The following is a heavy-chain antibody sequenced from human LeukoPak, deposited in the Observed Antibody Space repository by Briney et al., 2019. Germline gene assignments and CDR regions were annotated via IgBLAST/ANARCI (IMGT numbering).Heavy chain of an antibody. J-gene: IGHJ4*02. CDR3: ARPHCSSTSCYNRTAF. D-gene: IGHD2-2*02. Sequence: GGSLRLSCAASGFTFSSYWMSWVRQAPGKGLEWVANIKQDGSEKYYVDSVKGRFTISRDNAKNSLYLQMNSLRAEDASVYYCARPHCSSTSCYNRTAFRGQGTLVTVSS. CDR1: GFTFSSYW. CDR2: IKQDGSEK. V-gene: IGHV3-7*01.